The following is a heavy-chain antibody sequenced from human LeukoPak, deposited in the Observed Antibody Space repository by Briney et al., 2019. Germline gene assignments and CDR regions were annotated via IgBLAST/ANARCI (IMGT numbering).Heavy chain of an antibody. Sequence: SETLSLTCTVSGGSISTYYWSWIRRPPGTGLEWIGHIYNSGNTNYSPSLKSRVTISVDTSKIQFSLKLTSVTAADTAVYYCARFKRAGGWSYFDYWGQGTLVTVSS. D-gene: IGHD6-19*01. CDR3: ARFKRAGGWSYFDY. CDR1: GGSISTYY. V-gene: IGHV4-59*01. CDR2: IYNSGNT. J-gene: IGHJ4*02.